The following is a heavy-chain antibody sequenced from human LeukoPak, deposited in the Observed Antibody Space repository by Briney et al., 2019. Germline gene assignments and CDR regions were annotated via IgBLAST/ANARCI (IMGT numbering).Heavy chain of an antibody. V-gene: IGHV1-69*05. J-gene: IGHJ6*03. Sequence: SMKVSCKASGCTFSSYAISWVRQAPGRGLEWMGGIIPIFGTANYAQKFQGRVTITTDESTSTAYMELSSLRSEDTAVYYCARGWYSSTWYYYYYMDIWGKGTTVTVSS. CDR1: GCTFSSYA. D-gene: IGHD6-13*01. CDR2: IIPIFGTA. CDR3: ARGWYSSTWYYYYYMDI.